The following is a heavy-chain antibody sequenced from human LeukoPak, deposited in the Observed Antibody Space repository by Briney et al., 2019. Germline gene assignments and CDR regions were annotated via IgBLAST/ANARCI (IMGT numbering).Heavy chain of an antibody. CDR2: ISYDGSNK. Sequence: PGGSLRLSCAASGFTFSSYAMHWVRQAPGKGLEWVAVISYDGSNKYYADSVKGRFTISRDNSQITLYLQMNSLRSEDTAVYYCARDRDLAVAGLDGFDIWGQGTMVSVSS. V-gene: IGHV3-30-3*01. CDR3: ARDRDLAVAGLDGFDI. CDR1: GFTFSSYA. J-gene: IGHJ3*02. D-gene: IGHD6-19*01.